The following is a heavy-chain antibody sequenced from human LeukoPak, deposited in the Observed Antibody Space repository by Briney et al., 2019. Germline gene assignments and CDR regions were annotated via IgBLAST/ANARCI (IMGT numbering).Heavy chain of an antibody. J-gene: IGHJ4*02. CDR3: ARGTLIPII. CDR2: IYYSGST. D-gene: IGHD2-21*01. CDR1: GGSFSGHY. Sequence: PSETLSLTCAVYGGSFSGHYWSWIRQPPGKGLEWIGYIYYSGSTNYNPSLKSRVTISVDTSKNQFSLKLSSVTAADTAVYYCARGTLIPIIWGQGTLVTVSS. V-gene: IGHV4-59*11.